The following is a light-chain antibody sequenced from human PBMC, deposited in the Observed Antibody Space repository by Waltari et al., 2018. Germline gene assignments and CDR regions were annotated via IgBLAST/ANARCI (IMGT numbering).Light chain of an antibody. V-gene: IGKV3-15*01. Sequence: EIVLTQSPATLSVSPGERATLSCRASHSISNNLAWYQHKPGQAPRPLIYGSSARATGIPARFSGSGSGTEFTLTISSLQSEDFAIYYCQQYNNWPPVFTFGPGTKVDF. CDR2: GSS. J-gene: IGKJ3*01. CDR3: QQYNNWPPVFT. CDR1: HSISNN.